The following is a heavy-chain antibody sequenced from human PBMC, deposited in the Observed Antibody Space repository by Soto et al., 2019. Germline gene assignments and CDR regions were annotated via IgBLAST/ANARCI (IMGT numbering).Heavy chain of an antibody. D-gene: IGHD3-16*02. CDR1: GFSLTTRGVG. CDR3: AHIVITFGGVVADDAFDX. CDR2: IYWDDDK. Sequence: SGPTLVNPTETLTLTCTFSGFSLTTRGVGVGWIRQPPGKALEWLAVIYWDDDKRYSPSLKTRLVLTKDTPKNQVVLTMTNMDSVDTATYFCAHIVITFGGVVADDAFDXWGQGTMVTVSS. J-gene: IGHJ3*01. V-gene: IGHV2-5*02.